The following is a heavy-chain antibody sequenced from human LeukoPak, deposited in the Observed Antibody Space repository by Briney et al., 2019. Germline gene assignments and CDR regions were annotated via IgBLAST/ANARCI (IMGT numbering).Heavy chain of an antibody. CDR3: ARVSDFWSGYNYYFDY. CDR1: GGTFSSYA. Sequence: SVKVSCKASGGTFSSYAISWVRQAPGQGLEWLGGIIPIFGTANYAQKFQGRVTITTDESTSTAYMELSSLRSEDTAVYYCARVSDFWSGYNYYFDYWGQGTLVTVSS. CDR2: IIPIFGTA. V-gene: IGHV1-69*05. J-gene: IGHJ4*02. D-gene: IGHD3-3*01.